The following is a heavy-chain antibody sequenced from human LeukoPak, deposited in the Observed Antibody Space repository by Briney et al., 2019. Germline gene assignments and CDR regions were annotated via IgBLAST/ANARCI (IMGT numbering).Heavy chain of an antibody. CDR2: IFYIGNT. V-gene: IGHV4-59*01. Sequence: SETVALTGEVCRVAIGNYYWSWIRQIPGKELEWIGYIFYIGNTNYKTSLKSRLTISLDTSNNAFSLKLTSVTAADTAVYYCARGDPTPGYYGGVFDIWGQGTMVTVSS. D-gene: IGHD4-23*01. J-gene: IGHJ3*02. CDR3: ARGDPTPGYYGGVFDI. CDR1: RVAIGNYY.